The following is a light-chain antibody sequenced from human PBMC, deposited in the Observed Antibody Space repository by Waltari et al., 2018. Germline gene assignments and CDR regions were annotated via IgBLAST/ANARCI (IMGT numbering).Light chain of an antibody. CDR3: QQVNSDPFT. CDR2: AAS. CDR1: QGGSSY. V-gene: IGKV1-9*01. Sequence: IQLTQSPSSLTASVGDRVTITFRASQGGSSYFAWYQQKPGKAPKVLIYAASGLKSGGPGRFSGSGSGTDFTLTISSLQPEDIATYYCQQVNSDPFTFGGGTKVEIK. J-gene: IGKJ4*01.